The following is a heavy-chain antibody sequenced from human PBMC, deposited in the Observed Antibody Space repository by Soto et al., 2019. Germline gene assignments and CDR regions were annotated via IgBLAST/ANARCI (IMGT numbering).Heavy chain of an antibody. V-gene: IGHV3-23*01. CDR2: ISGSGGST. CDR1: GFTFSSYA. CDR3: AKGLTVPGSFDQ. D-gene: IGHD6-19*01. Sequence: LRLSCAASGFTFSSYAMTWVRQAPGKGLEWVSGISGSGGSTYYADSVKGRFTISRDNSKNTLYLQMNSLRADDTAVYYCAKGLTVPGSFDQWGQGTLVTVSS. J-gene: IGHJ4*02.